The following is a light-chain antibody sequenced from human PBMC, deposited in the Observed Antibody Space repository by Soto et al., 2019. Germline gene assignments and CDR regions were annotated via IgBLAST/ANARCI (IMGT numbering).Light chain of an antibody. V-gene: IGLV1-40*01. Sequence: QSVLPQPPSVSGAPGQRVTISCTGSSSNIGAGYDVHWYQQLPETAPKLLIYGNSNRPSGVPDRFSGSKSGTSASLAITGLQAEDEADYYCQSYDSSLSGVVFGGGTKLTVL. CDR1: SSNIGAGYD. CDR3: QSYDSSLSGVV. J-gene: IGLJ2*01. CDR2: GNS.